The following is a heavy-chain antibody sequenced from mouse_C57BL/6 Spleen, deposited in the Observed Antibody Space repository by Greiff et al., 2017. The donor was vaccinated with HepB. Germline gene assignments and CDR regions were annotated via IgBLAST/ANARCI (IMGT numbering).Heavy chain of an antibody. D-gene: IGHD2-4*01. Sequence: VKLQQPGAELVKPGASVKLSCKASGYTFTSYWMHWVKQRPGQGLEWIGMIHPNSGSTNYNEKFKSKATLTVDKSSSTAYMQLSSLTSEDSAVYYCALIYYDYAQFAYWGQGTLVTVSA. CDR3: ALIYYDYAQFAY. CDR2: IHPNSGST. CDR1: GYTFTSYW. V-gene: IGHV1-64*01. J-gene: IGHJ3*01.